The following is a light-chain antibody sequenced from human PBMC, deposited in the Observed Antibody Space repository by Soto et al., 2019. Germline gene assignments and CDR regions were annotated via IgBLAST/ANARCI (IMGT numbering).Light chain of an antibody. J-gene: IGLJ2*01. CDR3: TYYSGSSTHVV. V-gene: IGLV2-14*01. Sequence: QSVLTQPASVSGSPGQSITISCTGNNSDVGGFNFVSWYQQHPGKPPKLIIFDVNNRPSGVSDRFSASKSGNTAALTISGLLDEDEADYFCTYYSGSSTHVVFGGGTKLTVL. CDR2: DVN. CDR1: NSDVGGFNF.